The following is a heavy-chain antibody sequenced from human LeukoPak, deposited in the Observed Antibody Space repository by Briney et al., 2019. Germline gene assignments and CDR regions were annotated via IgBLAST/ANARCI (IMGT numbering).Heavy chain of an antibody. D-gene: IGHD4-23*01. J-gene: IGHJ4*02. Sequence: SETLSLTCTVSGGSISSYYWSWIRQPPGKGLEWIGYIYYSGSTNYNPSLKSRVTISVNTSKNQFSLKLSSATAADTAVYYCARDGSYGGDYFDYWGQGTLVTVSS. CDR1: GGSISSYY. CDR2: IYYSGST. V-gene: IGHV4-59*01. CDR3: ARDGSYGGDYFDY.